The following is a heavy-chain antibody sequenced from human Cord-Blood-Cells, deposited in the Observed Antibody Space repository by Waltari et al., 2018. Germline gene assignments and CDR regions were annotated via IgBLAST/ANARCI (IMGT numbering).Heavy chain of an antibody. J-gene: IGHJ6*03. CDR1: GGSISSYY. CDR3: ARSGSYYYYYYYYMDV. Sequence: QVQLQESGPGLVKPSETLSLTCTVSGGSISSYYWSWIRQPAGKGLEWIGRIYTSGSTNYNPSLKSRVTMSVDTSKNQFSLKLSSVTAADTAVYYCARSGSYYYYYYYYMDVWAKGPRSPSP. CDR2: IYTSGST. D-gene: IGHD1-26*01. V-gene: IGHV4-4*07.